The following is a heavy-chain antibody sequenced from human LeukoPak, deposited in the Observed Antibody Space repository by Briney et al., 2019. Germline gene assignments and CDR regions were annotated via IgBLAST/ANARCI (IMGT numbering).Heavy chain of an antibody. Sequence: GGSLRLSCAASGFTFSSYGMHWVRQAPGKGLEWVAVIWYDGSNKYYADSVKGRFTISRDNSKNTLYLQMNSLRAEDTAVYYCAKGLSASGWRHFDYWGQGTLVTVSS. D-gene: IGHD6-25*01. CDR2: IWYDGSNK. J-gene: IGHJ4*02. CDR1: GFTFSSYG. V-gene: IGHV3-33*06. CDR3: AKGLSASGWRHFDY.